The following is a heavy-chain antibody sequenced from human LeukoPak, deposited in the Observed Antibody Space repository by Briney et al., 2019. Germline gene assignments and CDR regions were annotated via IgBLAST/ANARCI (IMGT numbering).Heavy chain of an antibody. CDR1: GFTFSSYE. CDR3: ARVPYYLRFIDY. V-gene: IGHV3-48*03. D-gene: IGHD3-22*01. CDR2: ISSSGSTI. Sequence: PGGSLRLSCAASGFTFSSYEMNWVRQAPGKGLEWVSYISSSGSTIYYADSVKGRFTISRDNAKNSLYLQMNSLRAEDTAVYYCARVPYYLRFIDYWGQGTLVTVSS. J-gene: IGHJ4*02.